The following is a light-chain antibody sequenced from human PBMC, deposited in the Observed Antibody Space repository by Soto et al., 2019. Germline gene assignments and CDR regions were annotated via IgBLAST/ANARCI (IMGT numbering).Light chain of an antibody. Sequence: DIQMTQSPSTLSASVGDRVTITCLASQSISSWLAWYQQKPGKAPKLLIYDASSLESGVPSRFSGSGSGTEFTLTISSLQPDDVATYYCQQYNSYSQTLGQGTKVDIK. CDR2: DAS. J-gene: IGKJ1*01. CDR1: QSISSW. V-gene: IGKV1-5*01. CDR3: QQYNSYSQT.